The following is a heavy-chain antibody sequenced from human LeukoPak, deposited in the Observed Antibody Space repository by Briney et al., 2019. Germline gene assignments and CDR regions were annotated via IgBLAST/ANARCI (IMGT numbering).Heavy chain of an antibody. CDR1: GGSISSSSYY. CDR3: APLSTIFGVVYYYMDV. Sequence: SETLSLTCTVSGGSISSSSYYWGWIRQPPGKGLEWIGSIYYSGSTYYNPSLKSRVPISVDTSKNQFSRKPSSVTAADSAVYYCAPLSTIFGVVYYYMDVWGKGTTVTVSS. J-gene: IGHJ6*03. CDR2: IYYSGST. D-gene: IGHD3-3*01. V-gene: IGHV4-39*01.